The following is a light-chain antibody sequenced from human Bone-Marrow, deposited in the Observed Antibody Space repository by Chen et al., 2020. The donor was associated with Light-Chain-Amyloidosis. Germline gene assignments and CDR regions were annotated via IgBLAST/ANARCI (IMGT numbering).Light chain of an antibody. Sequence: DIQLTQSPSTLSASIGDRGTLTCRASQSIRSWLAWYQQKPGKAPRLLIYATSTLHSGVPSRFSGSGSGTDFTLTITDLQPDDFTTYYCHQYYTYPWTFGQGTKVDLK. CDR1: QSIRSW. J-gene: IGKJ1*01. V-gene: IGKV1-5*01. CDR3: HQYYTYPWT. CDR2: ATS.